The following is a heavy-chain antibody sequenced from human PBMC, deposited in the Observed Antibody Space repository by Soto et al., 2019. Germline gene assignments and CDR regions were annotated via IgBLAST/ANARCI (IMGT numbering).Heavy chain of an antibody. CDR3: ARDLWGYCGTDCYPLDV. D-gene: IGHD2-21*02. V-gene: IGHV4-39*02. J-gene: IGHJ6*02. CDR1: GGSISSSSYF. Sequence: PSETLSLTCSVSGGSISSSSYFWGWIRQPPGKGLEWIGSIYYSGNTFYNPSLKSRLTISVDTSKNQFSLKLSSVTAADTAVYYCARDLWGYCGTDCYPLDVWGQGTKVTVSS. CDR2: IYYSGNT.